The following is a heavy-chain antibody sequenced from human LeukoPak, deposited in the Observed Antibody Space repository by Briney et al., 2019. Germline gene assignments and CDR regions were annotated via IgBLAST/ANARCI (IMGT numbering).Heavy chain of an antibody. Sequence: NWVRQAPGKGLEWVGYISYSGSTSYYNPSLKSRLTISVDTSKNHFSLKLNSVTAADTAVYYCARADSSSWYWRLDYWGQGTLVTVSS. J-gene: IGHJ4*02. D-gene: IGHD6-13*01. CDR3: ARADSSSWYWRLDY. CDR2: ISYSGST. V-gene: IGHV4-31*02.